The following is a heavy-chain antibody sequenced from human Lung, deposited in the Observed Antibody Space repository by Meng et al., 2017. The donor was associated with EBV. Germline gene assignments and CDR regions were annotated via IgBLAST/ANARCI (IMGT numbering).Heavy chain of an antibody. D-gene: IGHD3-3*01. CDR3: ASSIFGVVIISPLGY. CDR1: GGTFSSYA. J-gene: IGHJ4*02. V-gene: IGHV1-69*10. CDR2: IIPILGIA. Sequence: QVRLGQSGAEVKKAGSSVKVSCKASGGTFSSYAISWVRQAPGQGLEWMGGIIPILGIANYAQKFQGRVTITADKSTSTAYMELSSLRSEDTAVYYCASSIFGVVIISPLGYWGQGTLVTVSS.